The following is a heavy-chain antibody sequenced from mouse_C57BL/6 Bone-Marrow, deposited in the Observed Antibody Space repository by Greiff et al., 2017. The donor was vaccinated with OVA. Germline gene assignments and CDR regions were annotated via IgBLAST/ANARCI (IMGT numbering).Heavy chain of an antibody. CDR1: GYTFTSYW. CDR2: IDPSDSYT. J-gene: IGHJ1*03. D-gene: IGHD1-1*01. CDR3: ARWGTTVVAPYWYFDV. V-gene: IGHV1-50*01. Sequence: QVQLKQPGAELVKPGASVKLSCKASGYTFTSYWMQWVKQRPGQGLEWIGEIDPSDSYTNYNQKFKGKATLTVDTSSSTAYMQLSSLTSEDSAVYYCARWGTTVVAPYWYFDVWGTGTTVTVSS.